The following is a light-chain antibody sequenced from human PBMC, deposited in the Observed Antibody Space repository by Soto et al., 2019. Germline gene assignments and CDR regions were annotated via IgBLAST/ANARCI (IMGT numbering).Light chain of an antibody. V-gene: IGKV3-11*01. CDR1: QSVDSNY. CDR3: QQRSNWPPLIS. CDR2: DAS. Sequence: EIVLTQSPGTLSLSPGEEATLSCRASQSVDSNYLAWYQQKPGQTPRLIIYDASNRATGIPARFSGSGSGTDFTLTISSLEPEDFAVYYCQQRSNWPPLISFGQGTRLEIK. J-gene: IGKJ5*01.